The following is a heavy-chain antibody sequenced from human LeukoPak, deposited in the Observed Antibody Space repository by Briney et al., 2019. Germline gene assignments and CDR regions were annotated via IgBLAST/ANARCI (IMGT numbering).Heavy chain of an antibody. Sequence: PSETLSLTCAVYGESLNSYYRSWVRQPPGEGLEWIGEIYESGTTEYNPSLKSRVTISMVPSKQQFSLSLSSVIAADTAVYYCARGAWATRLGSWGLGTPVIVSS. CDR3: ARGAWATRLGS. J-gene: IGHJ4*02. CDR1: GESLNSYY. V-gene: IGHV4-34*01. CDR2: IYESGTT. D-gene: IGHD2-15*01.